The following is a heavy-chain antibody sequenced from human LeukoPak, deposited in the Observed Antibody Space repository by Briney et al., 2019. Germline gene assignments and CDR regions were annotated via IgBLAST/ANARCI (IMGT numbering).Heavy chain of an antibody. V-gene: IGHV4-39*07. J-gene: IGHJ3*02. CDR2: IYYSGST. CDR1: GGSISSSSYY. D-gene: IGHD2-15*01. CDR3: ARARRIRAFDI. Sequence: PSETLSLTCTVSGGSISSSSYYWGWIRQPPGKGLEWIGSIYYSGSTYYNPSLKSRVTISVDTSKNQFSLKLSSVTAADTAVYYCARARRIRAFDIWGQGTMVTVSS.